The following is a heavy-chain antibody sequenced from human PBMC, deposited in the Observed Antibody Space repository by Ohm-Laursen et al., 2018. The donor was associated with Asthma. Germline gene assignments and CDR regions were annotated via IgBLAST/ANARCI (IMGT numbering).Heavy chain of an antibody. Sequence: TQTLTLTSTFSGFSLRTKDVAVGWIRQPPGKALEWLALIHWDDTKRYSPSLNNRLTIIKDASKNQVVLIMTDMGPVDTGTYYCAHDSNWVIDYWGQGTLVTVSS. D-gene: IGHD7-27*01. CDR1: GFSLRTKDVA. V-gene: IGHV2-5*02. CDR2: IHWDDTK. J-gene: IGHJ4*02. CDR3: AHDSNWVIDY.